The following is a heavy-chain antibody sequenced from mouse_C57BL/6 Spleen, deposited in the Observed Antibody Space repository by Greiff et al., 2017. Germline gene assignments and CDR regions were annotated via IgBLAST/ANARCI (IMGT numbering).Heavy chain of an antibody. CDR2: TYWDEDK. CDR1: VFSLSTFGMG. D-gene: IGHD2-3*01. V-gene: IGHV8-9*01. CDR3: ARSSLDGYYERDY. Sequence: QVTLKVSGPGLLQPSQTLSLTCSSSVFSLSTFGMGVSWIRQPSGKGLEWLAHTYWDEDKHYKPSLKSRLTISKDTSNNQVFLKITTVDTADTATYYSARSSLDGYYERDYWGQGTSVTVSS. J-gene: IGHJ4*01.